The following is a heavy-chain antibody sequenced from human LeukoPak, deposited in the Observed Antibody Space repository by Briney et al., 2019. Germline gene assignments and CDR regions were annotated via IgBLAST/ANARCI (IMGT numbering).Heavy chain of an antibody. CDR3: ARGAEEYFDY. CDR1: GFSFTSYA. Sequence: PGGSLRLSCAASGFSFTSYAMSWVRQAPGKGLEWVSGISGSGGSTYYADSVKGRFTISRDNSKNTLYLQMNSLRAEDTAVYYCARGAEEYFDYWGQGTLVTVSS. CDR2: ISGSGGST. J-gene: IGHJ4*02. V-gene: IGHV3-23*01.